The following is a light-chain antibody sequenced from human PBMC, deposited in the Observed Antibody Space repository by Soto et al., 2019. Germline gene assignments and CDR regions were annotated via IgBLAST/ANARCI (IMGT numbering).Light chain of an antibody. CDR3: QQSYSVPCT. V-gene: IGKV1-5*03. CDR1: QSISNY. CDR2: HAS. Sequence: DIQMTQSPSSLSGSVGDRVTISCRASQSISNYLDWYQQKPGKAPKLLISHASSVGNGVPARFSGSGSGNAVTRAISSLQSEDFATDCCQQSYSVPCTFGQGTRLEI. J-gene: IGKJ2*02.